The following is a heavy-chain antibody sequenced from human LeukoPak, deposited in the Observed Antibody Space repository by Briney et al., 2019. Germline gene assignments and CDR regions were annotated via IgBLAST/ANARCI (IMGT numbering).Heavy chain of an antibody. V-gene: IGHV3-23*01. CDR2: ISGSGGST. CDR1: GFTFSTYA. CDR3: AKEVPRYSSSASDY. J-gene: IGHJ4*02. D-gene: IGHD6-13*01. Sequence: PGGSLRLSCAASGFTFSTYAMSWVRQAPGKGLEWVSAISGSGGSTYYAESVKGRFTISRDNSKNTLYLQMNSLRVEDTAVYYCAKEVPRYSSSASDYWGQGTLVTVSS.